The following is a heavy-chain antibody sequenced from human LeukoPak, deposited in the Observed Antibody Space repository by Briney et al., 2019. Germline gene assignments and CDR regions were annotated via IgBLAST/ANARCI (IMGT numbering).Heavy chain of an antibody. Sequence: PSETLSLTCAVYGGSFSGYYWSWIRQPPGKGLEWIGEINHSGGTKYNPSLKSRVTISVDTSKNQFSLKLSSVTAADTAVYYCARDIVDTSFDYWGQGTLVTVSS. J-gene: IGHJ4*02. V-gene: IGHV4-34*01. CDR3: ARDIVDTSFDY. CDR1: GGSFSGYY. D-gene: IGHD5-12*01. CDR2: INHSGGT.